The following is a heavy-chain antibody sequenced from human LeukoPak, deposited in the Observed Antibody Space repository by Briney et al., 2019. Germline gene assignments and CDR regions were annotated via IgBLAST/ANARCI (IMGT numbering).Heavy chain of an antibody. CDR3: ARDLDDCPDY. V-gene: IGHV1-46*01. D-gene: IGHD2-21*02. CDR1: GYTFTNYY. Sequence: GASVKVSCKASGYTFTNYYIYWVRQAPGQGLEWMGIINPSGGSTDYAQKFQGRVTMTRDTSTSTVYMELSSLRPEDTAVYYCARDLDDCPDYWGQGTLVTVSS. J-gene: IGHJ4*02. CDR2: INPSGGST.